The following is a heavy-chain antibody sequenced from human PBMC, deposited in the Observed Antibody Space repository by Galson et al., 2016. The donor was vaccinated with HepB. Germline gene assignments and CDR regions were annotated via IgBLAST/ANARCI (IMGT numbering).Heavy chain of an antibody. J-gene: IGHJ5*02. CDR2: TYPGDSET. Sequence: QSGAAVKKSGESLKISCKGSGYTFTSDWIGWVRQMPGKGLGWMGITYPGDSETRSSPSFEGQVTISADKSINTAYLQWSSLKSSDTAIYYCARHRYSDGSGSYLFDPWGQGTLVTVSS. D-gene: IGHD3-10*01. CDR1: GYTFTSDW. CDR3: ARHRYSDGSGSYLFDP. V-gene: IGHV5-51*01.